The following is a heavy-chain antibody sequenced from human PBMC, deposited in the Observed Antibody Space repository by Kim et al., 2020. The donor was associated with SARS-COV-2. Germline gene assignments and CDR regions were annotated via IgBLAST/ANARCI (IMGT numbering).Heavy chain of an antibody. V-gene: IGHV3-30*04. CDR2: ISYDGSNK. J-gene: IGHJ6*02. CDR3: ARDRHAGFGELFHYYYYGLDV. CDR1: GFTFSSYA. Sequence: GGSLRLSCAASGFTFSSYAMHWVRQAPGKGLEWVAVISYDGSNKYYADYVKGRFTISRDNSNNTLFLQMNSLRADDTAVYYCARDRHAGFGELFHYYYYGLDVWGQGTTVTVSS. D-gene: IGHD3-10*01.